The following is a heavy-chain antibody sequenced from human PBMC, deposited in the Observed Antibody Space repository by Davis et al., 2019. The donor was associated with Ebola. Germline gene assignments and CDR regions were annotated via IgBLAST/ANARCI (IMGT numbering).Heavy chain of an antibody. J-gene: IGHJ6*02. Sequence: MPSETLSLTCAVYGGSFSGHYWAWIRQPPGKGLEWIGEINHSGNTNYNPSLKSRVTISVDTSKNQFSLKLSSVTAADTAVYYCARRPAIYYYYYGMDVWGQGTTVTVSS. V-gene: IGHV4-34*01. D-gene: IGHD2-2*01. CDR1: GGSFSGHY. CDR3: ARRPAIYYYYYGMDV. CDR2: INHSGNT.